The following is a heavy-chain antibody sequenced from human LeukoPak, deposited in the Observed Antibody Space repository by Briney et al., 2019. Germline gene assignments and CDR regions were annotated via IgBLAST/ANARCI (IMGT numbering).Heavy chain of an antibody. V-gene: IGHV4-39*01. Sequence: SETLSLTCAVYGGSFSGYYWGWIRQPPGKGLEWIGSIYYSGSTYYNPSLKSRVTISVDTSKNQFSLKLSSVTAADTAVYYCARHIFRVRAVAPINWFDPWGQGTLVTVSS. D-gene: IGHD6-19*01. J-gene: IGHJ5*02. CDR1: GGSFSGYY. CDR2: IYYSGST. CDR3: ARHIFRVRAVAPINWFDP.